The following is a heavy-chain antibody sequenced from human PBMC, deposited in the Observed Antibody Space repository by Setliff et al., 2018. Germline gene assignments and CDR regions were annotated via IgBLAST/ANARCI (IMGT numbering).Heavy chain of an antibody. Sequence: SETLSLTCGGYGGSLSDYYWSWIRQPPGKGLEWIGEINQSGSTTYNPSLKGRVTISVDTSKNQFSLKLSSVTAADTAVYYCARVSQYSSGWYYFYYYGMDVWGQGTTVTVSS. CDR3: ARVSQYSSGWYYFYYYGMDV. CDR1: GGSLSDYY. CDR2: INQSGST. V-gene: IGHV4-34*01. J-gene: IGHJ6*02. D-gene: IGHD6-19*01.